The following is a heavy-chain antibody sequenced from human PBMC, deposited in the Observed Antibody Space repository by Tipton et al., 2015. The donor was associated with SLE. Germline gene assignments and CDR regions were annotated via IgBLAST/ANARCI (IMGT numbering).Heavy chain of an antibody. CDR2: IIPILGIA. CDR3: ARDPYDSSRKGAFDI. J-gene: IGHJ3*02. Sequence: QVQLVQSGAEVKKPGASVKVSCKASGYTFTNYGISWVRQAPGQGLEWMGWIIPILGIANYAQKFQGRVTITADKSTSTAYMELSSLRSEDTAVYYCARDPYDSSRKGAFDIWGQGTMVTVSS. CDR1: GYTFTNYG. V-gene: IGHV1-69*09. D-gene: IGHD3-22*01.